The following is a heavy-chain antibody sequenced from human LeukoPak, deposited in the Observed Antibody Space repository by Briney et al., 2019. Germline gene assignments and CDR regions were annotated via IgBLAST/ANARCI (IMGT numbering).Heavy chain of an antibody. CDR3: ARLITMVRGAPNWFDP. CDR1: GGSISSSSYY. CDR2: IYYSGST. J-gene: IGHJ5*02. Sequence: PSETLSLTCTVPGGSISSSSYYWGWIRQPPGKGLEWIGSIYYSGSTYYNPSLKSRVTISVDTSKNQFSLKLSSVTAADTAVYYCARLITMVRGAPNWFDPWGQGTLVTVSS. D-gene: IGHD3-10*01. V-gene: IGHV4-39*01.